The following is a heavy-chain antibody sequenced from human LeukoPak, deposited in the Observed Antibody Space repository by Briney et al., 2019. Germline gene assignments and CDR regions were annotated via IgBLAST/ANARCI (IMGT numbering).Heavy chain of an antibody. J-gene: IGHJ6*04. CDR1: GYTLTVYY. D-gene: IGHD3-22*01. Sequence: ASVSVSYMPSGYTLTVYYMQWVRQAPGQGVEWMGWINPKRGGTNYPQKLQGRVTITRDTSPRTAYMELSRLRPADTAVYCCAREYDSSGYSYYGIVLWGEGTTDSVLS. V-gene: IGHV1-2*02. CDR3: AREYDSSGYSYYGIVL. CDR2: INPKRGGT.